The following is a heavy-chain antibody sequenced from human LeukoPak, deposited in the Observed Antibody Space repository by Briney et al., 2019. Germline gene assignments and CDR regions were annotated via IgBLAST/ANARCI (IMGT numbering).Heavy chain of an antibody. CDR3: ARWEALPSRGWLSP. V-gene: IGHV1-2*02. J-gene: IGHJ5*02. D-gene: IGHD3-22*01. Sequence: GASVKVSCKASGYTSTGYYMHWVRQAPGQGLEWMGWMNPSNGDTNYVQKFQGRVTMTRDTSRRTAYMELNSLRFDDTAVYYCARWEALPSRGWLSPWGQGTLVTVSS. CDR1: GYTSTGYY. CDR2: MNPSNGDT.